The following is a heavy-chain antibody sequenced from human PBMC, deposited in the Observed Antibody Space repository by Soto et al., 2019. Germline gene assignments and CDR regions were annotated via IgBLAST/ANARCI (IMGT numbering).Heavy chain of an antibody. J-gene: IGHJ4*02. D-gene: IGHD2-15*01. Sequence: EVHLLESGGDLVQPGGSLRLSCAASGFTFSNYAMSWVRQAPGEGLDWVSGISGSAASTFYADSVKGRFTISRDNSTNWLDLQMGSLRPEDTAVYYCAKWTGGYCSGGRCYRAGPFDYRGQGTLVTVSS. CDR3: AKWTGGYCSGGRCYRAGPFDY. CDR1: GFTFSNYA. CDR2: ISGSAAST. V-gene: IGHV3-23*01.